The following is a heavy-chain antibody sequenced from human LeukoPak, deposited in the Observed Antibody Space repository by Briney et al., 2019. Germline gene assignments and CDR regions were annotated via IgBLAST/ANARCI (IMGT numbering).Heavy chain of an antibody. CDR3: ARTSYYDFWSGAPYYYYYMDV. J-gene: IGHJ6*03. CDR1: GYTLTELS. CDR2: MNPNSGNT. Sequence: ASAKVSCKVSGYTLTELSMHWVRQATGQGLEWMGWMNPNSGNTGYAQKFQGRVTITRNTSISTAYMELSSLRSEDTAVYYCARTSYYDFWSGAPYYYYYMDVWGKGTTVTVSS. V-gene: IGHV1-8*03. D-gene: IGHD3-3*01.